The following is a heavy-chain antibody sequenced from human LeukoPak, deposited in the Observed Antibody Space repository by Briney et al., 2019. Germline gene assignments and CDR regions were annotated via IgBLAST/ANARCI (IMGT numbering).Heavy chain of an antibody. CDR2: IYPGDSDT. Sequence: SMKFSSKGSGYSFTSYWNCWVHPMPRKSLEFRGIIYPGDSDTRYSPSFQGQVTISADKSITTSYLQWSSLKASDTAMYYCARPFGDYVGGFDYWGQGTLVTVSS. D-gene: IGHD4-17*01. V-gene: IGHV5-51*07. CDR1: GYSFTSYW. CDR3: ARPFGDYVGGFDY. J-gene: IGHJ4*02.